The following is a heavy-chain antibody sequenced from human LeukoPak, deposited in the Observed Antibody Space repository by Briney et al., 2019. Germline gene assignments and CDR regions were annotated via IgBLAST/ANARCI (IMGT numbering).Heavy chain of an antibody. J-gene: IGHJ3*02. CDR2: IYSGGST. Sequence: GGSLRLSCAASGFTFDDYDMSWVRQAPGKGLEWVSVIYSGGSTYYADSVKGRFTISRDNSKNTLYLQMNSLRAEDTAVYYCARVTTYYYDSSGYPDAFDIWGQGTMVTVSS. D-gene: IGHD3-22*01. CDR3: ARVTTYYYDSSGYPDAFDI. V-gene: IGHV3-53*01. CDR1: GFTFDDYD.